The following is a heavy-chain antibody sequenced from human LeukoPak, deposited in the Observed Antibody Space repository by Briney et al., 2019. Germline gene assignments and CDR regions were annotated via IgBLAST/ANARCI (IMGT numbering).Heavy chain of an antibody. Sequence: PLETLSLTCTVSGGSISSYYWSWIRQPPGKGLEWIGYIYYSGSTNYNPSLKSRVTISVDTSKNQFSLKLSSVTAADTAVYYCARSGYSSPVGRFDPWGQGTLVTVSS. CDR2: IYYSGST. V-gene: IGHV4-59*01. CDR3: ARSGYSSPVGRFDP. D-gene: IGHD6-13*01. CDR1: GGSISSYY. J-gene: IGHJ5*02.